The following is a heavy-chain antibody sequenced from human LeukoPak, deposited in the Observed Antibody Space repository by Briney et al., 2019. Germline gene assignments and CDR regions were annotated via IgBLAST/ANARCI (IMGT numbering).Heavy chain of an antibody. V-gene: IGHV3-21*01. CDR2: ISSSSSNI. Sequence: GGSQRLSCAASGFTFSSYSMNWVRQAPGKGLEWVSSISSSSSNIYYADSVKGRFTISRDNAKNSLYLQMNSLRVEDTAVYYCARCTTGRTFGSLREIKRSREIDYWGQGTLVTVSS. J-gene: IGHJ4*02. D-gene: IGHD1-1*01. CDR3: ARCTTGRTFGSLREIKRSREIDY. CDR1: GFTFSSYS.